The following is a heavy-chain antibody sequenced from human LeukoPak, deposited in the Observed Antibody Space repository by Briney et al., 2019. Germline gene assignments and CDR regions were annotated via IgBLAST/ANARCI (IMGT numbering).Heavy chain of an antibody. Sequence: GGSLRLSCAASGFTFSDYYMSWIRQAPGKGLEWVAAISGSGDNPYYADSVRGRFTISRDNSKNTLSLQMNSLRGDDTAVYYCEKDRTGTTGADWFDPWGQGTLVTVSS. D-gene: IGHD1-1*01. J-gene: IGHJ5*02. CDR2: ISGSGDNP. V-gene: IGHV3-23*01. CDR3: EKDRTGTTGADWFDP. CDR1: GFTFSDYY.